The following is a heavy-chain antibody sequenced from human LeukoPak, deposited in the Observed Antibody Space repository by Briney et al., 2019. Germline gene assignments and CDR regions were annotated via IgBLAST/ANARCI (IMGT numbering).Heavy chain of an antibody. CDR2: INHSGST. J-gene: IGHJ4*02. D-gene: IGHD2-21*02. V-gene: IGHV4-34*01. CDR3: AREVYCGGDCYRNYFDY. Sequence: PSETLSLTCAVYGGSFSGYYWSWIRQPPGKGLEWIGEINHSGSTNYNPSLKSRVTISVETSKNQFSLKLSSVTAADTAVYYCAREVYCGGDCYRNYFDYWGQGTLVTVSS. CDR1: GGSFSGYY.